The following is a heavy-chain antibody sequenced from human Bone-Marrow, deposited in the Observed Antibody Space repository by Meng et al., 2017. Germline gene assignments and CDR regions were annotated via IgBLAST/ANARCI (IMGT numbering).Heavy chain of an antibody. CDR3: ARELFHYYDSSGYYGFDY. J-gene: IGHJ4*02. Sequence: GESLKISCAASGFIFSSYEMNWVRQAPGKGLEWVSYISSSGSTIYYADSVKGRFTISRDNSKNTLYLRMNSLRAEDTAVYYCARELFHYYDSSGYYGFDYWGQGTLVTVSS. V-gene: IGHV3-48*03. CDR2: ISSSGSTI. CDR1: GFIFSSYE. D-gene: IGHD3-22*01.